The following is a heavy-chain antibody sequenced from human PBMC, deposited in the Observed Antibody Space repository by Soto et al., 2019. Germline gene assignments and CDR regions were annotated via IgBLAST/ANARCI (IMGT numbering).Heavy chain of an antibody. CDR3: ARSSDGAGSYYANYYYYYGMDV. Sequence: QVQLVQSGAEVKKPGSSVKVSCKASGGTFSSYAISWVRQAPGQGLEWMGGIIPIFGTANYAQKFQGRVTITADESTSTAYMELSSLRSEDTAVYYFARSSDGAGSYYANYYYYYGMDVWGQGTTVTVSS. J-gene: IGHJ6*02. CDR1: GGTFSSYA. CDR2: IIPIFGTA. D-gene: IGHD3-10*01. V-gene: IGHV1-69*01.